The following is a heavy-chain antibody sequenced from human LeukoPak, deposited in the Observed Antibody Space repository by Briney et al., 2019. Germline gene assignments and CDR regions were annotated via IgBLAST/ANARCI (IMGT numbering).Heavy chain of an antibody. CDR2: IYSGGST. D-gene: IGHD5-18*01. CDR3: ARDHAYSYGFSYYFHS. V-gene: IGHV3-66*01. CDR1: GFTVSSNY. J-gene: IGHJ4*02. Sequence: GGSLRLSCAASGFTVSSNYMSWVRQAPGMGLEWVSVIYSGGSTFYADSVKGRFTISRDNSKNMLYLQMNSLRAEDTAVYYCARDHAYSYGFSYYFHSRGQGTLVTVSS.